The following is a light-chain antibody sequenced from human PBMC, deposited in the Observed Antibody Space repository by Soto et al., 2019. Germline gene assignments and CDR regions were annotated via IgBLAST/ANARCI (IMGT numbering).Light chain of an antibody. Sequence: IQLTQSPSSVSASVGDRITITCRASHDIGGSLAWFQQKPGKAPQYLIQAASILQSGVPSRFSGSGSGTEFILTINNLQPEDFASYFCLQVYSFPRTFGLGTKVDI. J-gene: IGKJ1*01. CDR1: HDIGGS. CDR3: LQVYSFPRT. CDR2: AAS. V-gene: IGKV1-12*01.